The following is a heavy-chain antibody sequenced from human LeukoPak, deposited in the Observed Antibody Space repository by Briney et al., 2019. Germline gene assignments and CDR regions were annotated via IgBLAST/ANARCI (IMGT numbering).Heavy chain of an antibody. V-gene: IGHV3-48*01. CDR3: ARDSAFGGHDY. D-gene: IGHD3-16*01. CDR2: ISSSSTI. CDR1: GFTFSSYS. J-gene: IGHJ4*02. Sequence: GGSLRLSCAASGFTFSSYSMNWVRQAPGKGLEWVSYISSSSTIYYAGSVKGRFTISRDNAKNSLYLQMNSLRAEDTAVYYCARDSAFGGHDYWGQGTLVTVSS.